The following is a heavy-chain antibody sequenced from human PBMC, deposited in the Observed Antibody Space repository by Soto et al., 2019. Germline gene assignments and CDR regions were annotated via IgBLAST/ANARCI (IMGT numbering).Heavy chain of an antibody. V-gene: IGHV4-59*06. J-gene: IGHJ4*02. CDR3: ARGITMVRGVIFSPYFDY. D-gene: IGHD3-10*01. CDR1: GGSISSYY. Sequence: PSETLSLTCTVSGGSISSYYWTWIRQHPGKGLEWIGYIYYSGSTYYNPSLKSRVTISVDTSKSQFSLKLSSVTAADTAVFYCARGITMVRGVIFSPYFDYWGQGTLVTVSS. CDR2: IYYSGST.